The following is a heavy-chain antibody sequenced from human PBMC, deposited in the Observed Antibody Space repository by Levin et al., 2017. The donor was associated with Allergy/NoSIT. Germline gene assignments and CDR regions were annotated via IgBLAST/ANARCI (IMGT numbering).Heavy chain of an antibody. V-gene: IGHV4-61*02. D-gene: IGHD2-8*01. J-gene: IGHJ2*01. CDR2: IYSTGGT. CDR1: GGSISSGSYY. Sequence: SETLSLTCTVSGGSISSGSYYWSWIRQPAGKGLEWIGRIYSTGGTHYNPSLQSRVTVSVDTSKNQFSLRLSSLTAADTAIYYCARMVVEFEWYFDLWGRGTLVTVSS. CDR3: ARMVVEFEWYFDL.